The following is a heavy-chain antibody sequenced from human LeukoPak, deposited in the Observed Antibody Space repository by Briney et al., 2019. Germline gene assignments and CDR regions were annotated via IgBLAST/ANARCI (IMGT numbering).Heavy chain of an antibody. J-gene: IGHJ4*02. CDR3: ASLVVL. Sequence: GGSLRLSCAASGFTFSSYSMNWVRQAPGKGLEWLSYINNSSTSIYYADSVKGRFTISRDNAKRSLYLQMNSLRAEDTAVYYCASLVVLWGQGTLVTVSS. V-gene: IGHV3-48*01. CDR2: INNSSTSI. D-gene: IGHD2-15*01. CDR1: GFTFSSYS.